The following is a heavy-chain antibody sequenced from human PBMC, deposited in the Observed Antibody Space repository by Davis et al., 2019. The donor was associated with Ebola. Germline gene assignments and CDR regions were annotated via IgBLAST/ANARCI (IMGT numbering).Heavy chain of an antibody. J-gene: IGHJ4*02. Sequence: ASVKVSCKASGYTFTSYGISWVRQAPGQGLEWMGRINPNSGGTNYAQKFQGRVTMTRDTSISTAYLQWSSLKASDTAMYYCARGTSLARNFDYWGQGTLVSVSS. CDR3: ARGTSLARNFDY. CDR1: GYTFTSYG. CDR2: INPNSGGT. V-gene: IGHV1-2*06. D-gene: IGHD3-3*02.